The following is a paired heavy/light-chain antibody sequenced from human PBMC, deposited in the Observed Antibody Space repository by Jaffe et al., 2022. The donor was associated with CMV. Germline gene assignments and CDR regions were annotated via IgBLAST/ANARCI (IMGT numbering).Heavy chain of an antibody. CDR3: VRGLISGTCN. D-gene: IGHD1-20*01. CDR2: ISTYNGET. V-gene: IGHV1-18*04. Sequence: QVQLVQSGAEVKKPGDSVTVSCKASGYSFTSYDINWVRKAPGQGLEWMGWISTYNGETNYAQKFQGRVTMTADTSTSTAFLEMRSLRSDDTAVYYCVRGLISGTCNWGQGTLVTVSS. J-gene: IGHJ4*02. CDR1: GYSFTSYD.
Light chain of an antibody. J-gene: IGKJ4*01. V-gene: IGKV2-30*01. Sequence: DVVMTQSPLSLPVTLGQPASISCRSSQSLVDTDGNIYLSWFHQRPGQSPRRLIYKLSVRDSGVPDRFSGSGSGTDFTLKISRVEAEDVGLYYCMQGTHWPRALTFGGGTKVEI. CDR2: KLS. CDR3: MQGTHWPRALT. CDR1: QSLVDTDGNIY.